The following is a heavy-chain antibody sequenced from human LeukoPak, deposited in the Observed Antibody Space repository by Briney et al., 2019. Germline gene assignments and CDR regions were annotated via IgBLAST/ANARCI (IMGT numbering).Heavy chain of an antibody. CDR1: GGSISSYY. Sequence: SETLSLTCTVSGGSISSYYWSWNRQPPGKGLEWIGYIYYSGSTNYNPSLKSRVTISVDTSKNQFYLKLSSVTAADTAVYYCARHKFRISIAAAVPFAYWGRRTLVTVSS. V-gene: IGHV4-59*08. D-gene: IGHD6-13*01. J-gene: IGHJ4*02. CDR2: IYYSGST. CDR3: ARHKFRISIAAAVPFAY.